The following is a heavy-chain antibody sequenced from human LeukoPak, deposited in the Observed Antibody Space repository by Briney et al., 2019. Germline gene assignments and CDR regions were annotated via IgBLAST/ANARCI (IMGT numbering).Heavy chain of an antibody. V-gene: IGHV4-31*03. CDR2: IYYRGST. D-gene: IGHD3-3*01. Sequence: SETLSLTCTVSGGSISSGGYYWSWVRQHPGKGLEWIGYIYYRGSTYYTPSLKSRVTISVDPSKTQFSLKLSSVTAADTAVYYCARDPEGAYDFWSGYYPNYFDYWGQGTLVTVSS. J-gene: IGHJ4*02. CDR3: ARDPEGAYDFWSGYYPNYFDY. CDR1: GGSISSGGYY.